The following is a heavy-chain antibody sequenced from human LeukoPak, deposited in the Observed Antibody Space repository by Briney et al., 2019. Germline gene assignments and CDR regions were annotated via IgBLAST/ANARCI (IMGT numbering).Heavy chain of an antibody. CDR3: ASHYGSGSYSDY. CDR2: IYYSGTT. CDR1: GGSISSYY. J-gene: IGHJ4*02. V-gene: IGHV4-59*08. D-gene: IGHD3-10*01. Sequence: SETLSLTCTVSGGSISSYYWSWIRQPPGKGLEWVGYIYYSGTTYYNPSLKSRVTISVDTSKYQFSLKVRSVTAADTAVYYCASHYGSGSYSDYWGQGTLFTVSS.